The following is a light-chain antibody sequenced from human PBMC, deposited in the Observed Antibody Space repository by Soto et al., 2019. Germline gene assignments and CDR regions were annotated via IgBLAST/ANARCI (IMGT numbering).Light chain of an antibody. V-gene: IGKV1-39*01. CDR3: QQSYKHPMYP. J-gene: IGKJ2*01. CDR1: QSVSNY. CDR2: AAS. Sequence: DIQMTQSPSSLSASVGDRVTITCRASQSVSNYLNWYQQKPGKAPKLLIYAASSLQSGVPSRFTGSGSGTDFTLTISSLQPEDFATYNCQQSYKHPMYPVGQGTKVDIK.